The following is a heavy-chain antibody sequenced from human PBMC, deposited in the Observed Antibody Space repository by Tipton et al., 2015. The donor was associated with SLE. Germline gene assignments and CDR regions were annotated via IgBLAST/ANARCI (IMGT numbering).Heavy chain of an antibody. CDR3: ARDFKGIVADYFDY. Sequence: TLSLTCAVSGDSISRGYYWGWTRQPPGKGLEWIGSIYHSGSTNYNPYLKSRVTISVDTSKNQFSLKLSSVTAADTAVYYCARDFKGIVADYFDYWGQGTLVTDSS. CDR1: GDSISRGYY. J-gene: IGHJ4*02. V-gene: IGHV4-38-2*02. D-gene: IGHD1-26*01. CDR2: IYHSGST.